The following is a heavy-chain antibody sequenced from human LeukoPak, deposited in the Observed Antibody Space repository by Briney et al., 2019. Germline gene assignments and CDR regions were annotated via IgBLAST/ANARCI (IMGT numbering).Heavy chain of an antibody. J-gene: IGHJ4*02. CDR3: ARAVGGRTGAFDY. D-gene: IGHD3/OR15-3a*01. CDR1: GGSISSSSYY. Sequence: SETLSLTCTVSGGSISSSSYYWGWIRQPPGKGLEWIGSIYYSGSTYYNPSLKSRVTISVDTSKNQFSLKLSSVTAADTAVYYCARAVGGRTGAFDYWGQGTLVTVSS. V-gene: IGHV4-39*01. CDR2: IYYSGST.